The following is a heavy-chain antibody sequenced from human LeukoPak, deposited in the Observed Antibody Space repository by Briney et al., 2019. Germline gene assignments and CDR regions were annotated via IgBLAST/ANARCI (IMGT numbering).Heavy chain of an antibody. V-gene: IGHV3-30*03. CDR1: GFTFSSYA. CDR3: AGDKTSDSSSTSPDRLTDY. CDR2: ISYDGTYK. D-gene: IGHD6-6*01. J-gene: IGHJ4*02. Sequence: GGSLRLSCAASGFTFSSYAMHWVRQAPGKGLEWVAVISYDGTYKYCKDSVKGRFTISRDNSKNTLYLQMNSLRAEDTAVYYCAGDKTSDSSSTSPDRLTDYWGQGTLVTVSS.